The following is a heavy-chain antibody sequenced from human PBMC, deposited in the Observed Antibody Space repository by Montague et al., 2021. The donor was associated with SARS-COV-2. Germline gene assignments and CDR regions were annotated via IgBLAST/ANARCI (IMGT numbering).Heavy chain of an antibody. Sequence: SETLSLTCTVSAGSLSSRSNYWGWIRQPPGMGLQWIGSVDSAGSTYYSPSLKSRVTISSDTSKNQFSLKLSSVTAADTAVYYCARDEYNRYWYKYWGQGALVTVSS. J-gene: IGHJ4*02. CDR2: VDSAGST. CDR1: AGSLSSRSNY. CDR3: ARDEYNRYWYKY. D-gene: IGHD2-8*02. V-gene: IGHV4-39*07.